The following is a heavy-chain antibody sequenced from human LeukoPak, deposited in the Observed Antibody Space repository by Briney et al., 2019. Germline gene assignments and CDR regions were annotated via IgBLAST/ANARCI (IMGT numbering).Heavy chain of an antibody. Sequence: ASVKVSCKASGYTFTSYGISWVRQAPGQGLEWMGWISAYNGNTNYAQKLQGRVTMTTDTSTSTAYMELRSLGSDDTAVYYCARHRNMVRGANNWFDPWGQGTLVTVSS. CDR1: GYTFTSYG. CDR2: ISAYNGNT. V-gene: IGHV1-18*04. J-gene: IGHJ5*02. CDR3: ARHRNMVRGANNWFDP. D-gene: IGHD3-10*01.